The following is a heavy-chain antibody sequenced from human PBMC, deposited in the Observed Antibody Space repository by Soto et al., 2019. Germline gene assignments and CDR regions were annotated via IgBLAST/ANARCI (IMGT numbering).Heavy chain of an antibody. D-gene: IGHD2-2*02. CDR1: GFTFDDYT. CDR2: ISWDGGST. J-gene: IGHJ4*02. V-gene: IGHV3-43*01. CDR3: AKGGYCSSTSCYSLDY. Sequence: GESLKISCAASGFTFDDYTMHWVRQAPGKGLEWVSLISWDGGSTYYADSVKGRFTISRDNSKNSLYLQMNSLRTEDTALYDCAKGGYCSSTSCYSLDYWGQGTLVTVSS.